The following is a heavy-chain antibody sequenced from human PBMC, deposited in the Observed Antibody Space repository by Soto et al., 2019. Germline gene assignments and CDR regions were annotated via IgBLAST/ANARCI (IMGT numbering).Heavy chain of an antibody. J-gene: IGHJ5*02. Sequence: GGSLRLSCAASGFTFSSYAMHWVRQAPGKGLEWVAVISYDGSNKYYADSVKGRFTISRDNSKNTLYLQMNSLRAEDTAVYYCARERESLHVKIWGNWFDPWGQGTLVTVSS. CDR1: GFTFSSYA. CDR3: ARERESLHVKIWGNWFDP. CDR2: ISYDGSNK. D-gene: IGHD3-16*01. V-gene: IGHV3-30-3*01.